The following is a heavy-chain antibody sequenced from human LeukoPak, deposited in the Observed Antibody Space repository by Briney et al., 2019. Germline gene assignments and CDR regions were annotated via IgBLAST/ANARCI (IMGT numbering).Heavy chain of an antibody. J-gene: IGHJ3*02. V-gene: IGHV4-34*01. CDR1: GGSFSGYY. Sequence: SETLSLTCAVYGGSFSGYYWSWIRQPPGKGLEWIGEINHSGSTNYNPSLKSRVTISVDTSKNQFSLKLSSVTAADTAVYYCAGITYYYDSSGFSTDAFDIWGQGTVVTVSS. CDR2: INHSGST. D-gene: IGHD3-22*01. CDR3: AGITYYYDSSGFSTDAFDI.